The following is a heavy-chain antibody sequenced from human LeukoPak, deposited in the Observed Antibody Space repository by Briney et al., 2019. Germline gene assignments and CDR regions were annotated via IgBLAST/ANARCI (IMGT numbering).Heavy chain of an antibody. D-gene: IGHD5-18*01. CDR3: ARGGMDTAMVYYYYYMDV. J-gene: IGHJ6*03. V-gene: IGHV4-34*01. CDR1: GGSFSGYY. CDR2: INHSGST. Sequence: SETLSLTCAVYGGSFSGYYWSWIRQPPGKGLEWIGEINHSGSTNYNPSLKSRVTMSVDTSKNQFSLKLSSVTAADTAVYYCARGGMDTAMVYYYYYMDVWGKGTTVTVSS.